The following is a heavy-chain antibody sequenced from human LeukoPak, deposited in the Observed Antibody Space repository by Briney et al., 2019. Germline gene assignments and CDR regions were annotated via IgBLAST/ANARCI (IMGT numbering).Heavy chain of an antibody. V-gene: IGHV1-46*01. J-gene: IGHJ3*02. CDR3: ARYCSGGSCYGTDDAFDI. CDR2: INPSGGST. D-gene: IGHD2-15*01. Sequence: ASVKVSCKASGYTFTSNYIHWVRQAPGQGLEWMGTINPSGGSTTFAQKLQGRVTMTTDTSTSTAYMELRSLRSDDTAVYYCARYCSGGSCYGTDDAFDIWGQGTMVTVSS. CDR1: GYTFTSNY.